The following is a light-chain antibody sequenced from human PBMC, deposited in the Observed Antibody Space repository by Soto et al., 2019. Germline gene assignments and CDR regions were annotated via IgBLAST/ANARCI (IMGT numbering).Light chain of an antibody. J-gene: IGLJ2*01. CDR1: SSDVGGYNY. CDR3: CSYTTTSTVL. V-gene: IGLV2-14*01. Sequence: QSALTQPASVSGSPGQSITISCTGTSSDVGGYNYVSWYQHHPGKAPQLIIYEVSDRPSGISHRFSGSKSGNTASLTISGLQAEDEADYYCCSYTTTSTVLFGGGTKLTVL. CDR2: EVS.